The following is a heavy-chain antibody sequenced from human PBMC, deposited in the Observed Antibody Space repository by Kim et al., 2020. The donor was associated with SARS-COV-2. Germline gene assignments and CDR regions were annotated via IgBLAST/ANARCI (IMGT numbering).Heavy chain of an antibody. J-gene: IGHJ4*02. Sequence: ASVKVSCKASGYTFTSYGISWVRQAPGQGLEWMGWISADNGNTNYAQKLQGRVTMTTDTSTSTAYMELRSLRSDDTAVYYCARGSRVMGLYYFDYWGQGTLVTVSS. CDR1: GYTFTSYG. CDR3: ARGSRVMGLYYFDY. CDR2: ISADNGNT. D-gene: IGHD6-13*01. V-gene: IGHV1-18*01.